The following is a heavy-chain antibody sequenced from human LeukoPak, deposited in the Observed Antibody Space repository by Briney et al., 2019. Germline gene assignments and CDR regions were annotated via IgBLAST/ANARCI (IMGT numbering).Heavy chain of an antibody. J-gene: IGHJ5*02. CDR2: IYYSGST. CDR1: GGSISSSSYY. CDR3: ARAIVVPAAIQGRWFDP. Sequence: SETLSLTCTVSGGSISSSSYYWGWIRQPPGKGLEWIGSIYYSGSTYYNPSLKSRVTISVDRSKNQFSLKLSSVTAADTAVYYCARAIVVPAAIQGRWFDPWGQGTLVTVSS. V-gene: IGHV4-39*07. D-gene: IGHD2-2*02.